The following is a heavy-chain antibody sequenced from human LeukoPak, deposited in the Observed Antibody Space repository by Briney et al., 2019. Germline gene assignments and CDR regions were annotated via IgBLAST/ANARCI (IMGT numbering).Heavy chain of an antibody. CDR2: ISGGGDST. V-gene: IGHV3-23*01. J-gene: IGHJ4*02. CDR1: GFTFSSYA. D-gene: IGHD1-26*01. Sequence: GGSLRLSCAASGFTFSSYAMSWVRQAPGKGLEWVSAISGGGDSTYYADSVKGRFTISRDNSKNTLYLQMNSLRAEDTAVYYCAKDRARGGATDFGYWGQGTLVTVSS. CDR3: AKDRARGGATDFGY.